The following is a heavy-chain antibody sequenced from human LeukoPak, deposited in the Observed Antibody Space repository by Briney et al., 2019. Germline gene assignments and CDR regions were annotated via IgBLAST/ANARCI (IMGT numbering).Heavy chain of an antibody. CDR3: AKAEGYYYGSGSQYYFDY. CDR2: ISGSGGST. V-gene: IGHV3-23*01. J-gene: IGHJ4*02. D-gene: IGHD3-10*01. CDR1: GFTFSSYA. Sequence: GGSLRLSCAASGFTFSSYAMSWVRQAPGKGLEWVSAISGSGGSTYYADSVKGRFTISRDNSKNTLYLQMNSLRAEDTAVYYCAKAEGYYYGSGSQYYFDYWGQGTLVTVSS.